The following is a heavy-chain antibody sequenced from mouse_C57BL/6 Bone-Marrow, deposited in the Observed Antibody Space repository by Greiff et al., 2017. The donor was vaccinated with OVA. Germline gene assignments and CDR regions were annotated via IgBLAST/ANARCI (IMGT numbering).Heavy chain of an antibody. CDR1: GYTFTSYW. CDR2: IDPSDSEP. V-gene: IGHV1-52*01. D-gene: IGHD3-3*01. CDR3: ARSALRDFDY. Sequence: QVQLQQPGAELVRPGSSVKLSCKASGYTFTSYWMHWVKQRPIQGLEWIGNIDPSDSEPHYHQKFKDKATLTVDKSSSKAYMQLSSLTSEDSAVYYCARSALRDFDYWGQGTTLTVSS. J-gene: IGHJ2*01.